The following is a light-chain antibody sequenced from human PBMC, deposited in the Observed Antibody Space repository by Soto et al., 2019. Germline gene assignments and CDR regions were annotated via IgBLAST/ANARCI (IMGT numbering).Light chain of an antibody. Sequence: VLTQSPSASGTPGQRVTISCSGSRSNIGRNFAYWYQHVPGTALRLLIQRNNERPSGVPDRFSGSKSGTSVSLAISGLRSDDEATYYCAAWDDTLDAQVFGGGTKLTVL. CDR1: RSNIGRNF. CDR3: AAWDDTLDAQV. J-gene: IGLJ3*02. V-gene: IGLV1-47*01. CDR2: RNN.